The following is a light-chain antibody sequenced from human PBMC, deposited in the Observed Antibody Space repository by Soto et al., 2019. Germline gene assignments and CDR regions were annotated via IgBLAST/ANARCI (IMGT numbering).Light chain of an antibody. V-gene: IGKV1-5*01. CDR2: DAS. J-gene: IGKJ1*01. Sequence: DIQMTQSPSSLSASVGDRVTITCRASQSISSWLAWYQQKPGKAPKLLIYDASSLESGVPSRFSGSGSGTEFTLTISSLQPDDFANYYCQHYNSFGTFGQGTKVDIK. CDR1: QSISSW. CDR3: QHYNSFGT.